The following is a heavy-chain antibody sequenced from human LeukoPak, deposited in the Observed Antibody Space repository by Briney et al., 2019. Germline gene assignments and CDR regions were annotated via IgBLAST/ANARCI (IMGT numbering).Heavy chain of an antibody. J-gene: IGHJ4*02. D-gene: IGHD6-13*01. CDR3: ARGGDSSSCYGDY. Sequence: PSETLSLTCAVYGGSFSGYYWSWIRQPPGKGLEWLGEINHSGSTNYNPSLKSRVTISVDTSKNQCSLKVSSVTAADTAVYYCARGGDSSSCYGDYWGQGTLVTVSS. CDR1: GGSFSGYY. V-gene: IGHV4-34*01. CDR2: INHSGST.